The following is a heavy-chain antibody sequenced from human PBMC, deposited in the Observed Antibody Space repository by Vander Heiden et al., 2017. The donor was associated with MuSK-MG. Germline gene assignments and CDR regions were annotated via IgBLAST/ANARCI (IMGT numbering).Heavy chain of an antibody. J-gene: IGHJ4*02. CDR3: ARDGGVAAENDY. D-gene: IGHD6-13*01. CDR1: GFTFSRFN. CDR2: ITSNSGTI. V-gene: IGHV3-48*01. Sequence: EVQLLESGGGLVQPGGSLRLSGAAPGFTFSRFNMNWFRKAPGKGLEWVSYITSNSGTIHYADSVKGRFTISRDNAKNSLYLQMNSLRAEDTALYYCARDGGVAAENDYWGQGPLVTVSS.